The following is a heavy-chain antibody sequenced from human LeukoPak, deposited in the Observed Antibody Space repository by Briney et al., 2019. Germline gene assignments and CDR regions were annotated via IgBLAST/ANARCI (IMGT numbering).Heavy chain of an antibody. V-gene: IGHV3-30*04. CDR2: ISYGGSSE. Sequence: GGSLRLSCAASGFTSSTYAMHWVRQAPGKGLEWVAVISYGGSSENYADSVKGRFTVSRDNSKSTLYLQMNSLTPDDTSVYYCSRSPGILGTNYFDYWGQGTLVTVSS. D-gene: IGHD1-26*01. J-gene: IGHJ4*02. CDR3: SRSPGILGTNYFDY. CDR1: GFTSSTYA.